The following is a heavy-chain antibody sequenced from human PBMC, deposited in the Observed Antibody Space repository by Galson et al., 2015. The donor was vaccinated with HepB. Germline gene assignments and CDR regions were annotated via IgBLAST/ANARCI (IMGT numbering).Heavy chain of an antibody. V-gene: IGHV5-51*01. J-gene: IGHJ4*02. Sequence: QSGAEVKKPGESLKISCRGSGNSFIGFWIGWVRQMPGKGLEWMGIIYPGDSDTRYNPSFQGHVTISADESISTAYLRWSSLRASDSAIYYCARTDSDGDPFDYWGQGTQVTVSS. CDR3: ARTDSDGDPFDY. CDR1: GNSFIGFW. CDR2: IYPGDSDT. D-gene: IGHD3-10*01.